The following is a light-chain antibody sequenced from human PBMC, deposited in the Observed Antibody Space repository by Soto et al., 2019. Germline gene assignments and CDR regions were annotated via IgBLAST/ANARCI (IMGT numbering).Light chain of an antibody. CDR2: DVS. CDR1: SSDVGGYNY. Sequence: QSALTQPASVSGSPGQSITISCTGTSSDVGGYNYVSWYQQHPGKAPKLMIYDVSNRPSGVSNRFSGSKSGNPASLTISGLQAEEDADYYCSSYTSTSVVFGGGTKLTVL. CDR3: SSYTSTSVV. J-gene: IGLJ2*01. V-gene: IGLV2-14*03.